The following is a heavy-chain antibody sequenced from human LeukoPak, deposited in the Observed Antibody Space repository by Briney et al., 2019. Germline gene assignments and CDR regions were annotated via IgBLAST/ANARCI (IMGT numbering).Heavy chain of an antibody. D-gene: IGHD2-8*02. J-gene: IGHJ4*02. CDR3: AKQATGGYYPFDF. Sequence: GGSLRLSCEASGFTFSRFAMTWVRQAPGRGLEWVSTIEQDSSATYSADSVRGRFAISRDNSKNTLYLQLNSLTAEDTAVYFCAKQATGGYYPFDFWGQGTLVTVSS. V-gene: IGHV3-23*05. CDR2: IEQDSSAT. CDR1: GFTFSRFA.